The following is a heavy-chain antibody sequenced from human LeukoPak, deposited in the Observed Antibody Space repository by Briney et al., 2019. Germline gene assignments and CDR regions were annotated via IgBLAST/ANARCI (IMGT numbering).Heavy chain of an antibody. CDR1: GYTFTSYG. D-gene: IGHD6-13*01. CDR3: ARGLAIGQQLAALFDY. CDR2: INPNSGGT. V-gene: IGHV1-2*02. Sequence: EASVKVSCKASGYTFTSYGISWVRQAPGQGLEWMGWINPNSGGTNYAQKFQGRVTMTRDTSISTAYMELSRLRSDDTAVYYCARGLAIGQQLAALFDYWGQGTLVTVSS. J-gene: IGHJ4*02.